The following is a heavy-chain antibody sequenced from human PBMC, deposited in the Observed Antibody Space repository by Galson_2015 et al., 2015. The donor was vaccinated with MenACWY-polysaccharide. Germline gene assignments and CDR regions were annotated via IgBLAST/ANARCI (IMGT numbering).Heavy chain of an antibody. Sequence: SVKVSCKASGYNFNSYDINWVRQATGQGLEWMGWMNPNSGNTGYAQKLQGRVTMTRDTSINTAYMELSSLTSEDTAVYYCARWTSRRNPGGPLDRWGHGTQVTVSS. J-gene: IGHJ5*02. CDR2: MNPNSGNT. CDR3: ARWTSRRNPGGPLDR. CDR1: GYNFNSYD. V-gene: IGHV1-8*01. D-gene: IGHD4-23*01.